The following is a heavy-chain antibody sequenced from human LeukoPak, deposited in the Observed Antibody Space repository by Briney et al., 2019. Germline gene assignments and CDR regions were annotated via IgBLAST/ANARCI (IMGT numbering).Heavy chain of an antibody. CDR2: IYNGVPT. D-gene: IGHD6-19*01. J-gene: IGHJ4*02. CDR1: GVSISRFY. CDR3: VQTTGWPGFDY. V-gene: IGHV4-4*09. Sequence: SETLSLTCTTSGVSISRFYWSWVRQPPGKGLEWIGNIYNGVPTFFNPSLKSRVTISVDTSRRQFSLELASVTAADTAVYYCVQTTGWPGFDYLGQGILVTVSS.